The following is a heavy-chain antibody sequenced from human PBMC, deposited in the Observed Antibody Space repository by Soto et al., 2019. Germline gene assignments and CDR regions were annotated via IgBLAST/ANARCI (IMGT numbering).Heavy chain of an antibody. CDR3: TTFPGRLGY. CDR2: IQSKTDGGTT. V-gene: IGHV3-15*01. J-gene: IGHJ4*02. CDR1: GFTFSKAW. Sequence: EVQLVESGGGLVKPGGSLRLSCAASGFTFSKAWVSWVRQAPGKGLEWVGRIQSKTDGGTTDYAAPVKGRFTISRDDSKYTVALQMNSLKTEDTAVYYCTTFPGRLGYWGQGTLVTVSS. D-gene: IGHD7-27*01.